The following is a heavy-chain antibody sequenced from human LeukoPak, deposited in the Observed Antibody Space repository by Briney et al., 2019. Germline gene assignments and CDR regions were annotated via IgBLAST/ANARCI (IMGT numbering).Heavy chain of an antibody. CDR2: ISSSSSSI. CDR1: GFTFSSYS. V-gene: IGHV3-48*04. D-gene: IGHD2-2*01. J-gene: IGHJ6*02. CDR3: ARIWVAVLPADGMDV. Sequence: GGFLRLSCAASGFTFSSYSMNWVRQAPGKGLEWVSYISSSSSSIYYTDSVKGRFTISRDNAKNSLYLQMNSLRAEDTGVYYCARIWVAVLPADGMDVWGLGTTVTVSS.